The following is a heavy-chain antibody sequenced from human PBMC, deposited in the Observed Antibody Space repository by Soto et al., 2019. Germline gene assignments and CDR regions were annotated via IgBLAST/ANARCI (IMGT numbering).Heavy chain of an antibody. D-gene: IGHD2-15*01. CDR2: IYSGTT. Sequence: PSETLSLTCAVSGGSIISGGYSWSWIRQPPGKGLEWIGYIYSGTTHYNPSLESRVTIAMDRSKNQVSLSLKSVTAADPAVYYCAREASGAFFDFWGQGTLVTVSS. CDR1: GGSIISGGYS. J-gene: IGHJ4*02. CDR3: AREASGAFFDF. V-gene: IGHV4-30-2*01.